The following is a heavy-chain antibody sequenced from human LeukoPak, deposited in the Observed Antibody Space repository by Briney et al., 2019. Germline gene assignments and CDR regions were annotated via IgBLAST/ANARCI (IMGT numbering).Heavy chain of an antibody. D-gene: IGHD6-13*01. CDR3: ARDPTVAEAW. Sequence: GGSLRLSCTASGFTLSSYSMTWVRQAPGKGLEWVSSISSGGSYIYYADSVKGRFTTSRDNARNSLYLQVNSLRAEDTAVYYCARDPTVAEAWWGQGTQVTVSS. J-gene: IGHJ4*02. V-gene: IGHV3-21*01. CDR2: ISSGGSYI. CDR1: GFTLSSYS.